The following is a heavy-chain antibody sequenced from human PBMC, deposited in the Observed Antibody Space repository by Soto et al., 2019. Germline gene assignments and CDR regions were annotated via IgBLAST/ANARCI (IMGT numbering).Heavy chain of an antibody. J-gene: IGHJ4*02. Sequence: SVKVSCKASGGTFSSYAISWVRQAPGQGLEWMGGIIPIFGTANYAQKFQGRVTINADKSTSTAYMELSSLRSEDTAVYYCARDSSSGSPFDYWGQGTLVTVSS. D-gene: IGHD6-19*01. CDR3: ARDSSSGSPFDY. V-gene: IGHV1-69*06. CDR1: GGTFSSYA. CDR2: IIPIFGTA.